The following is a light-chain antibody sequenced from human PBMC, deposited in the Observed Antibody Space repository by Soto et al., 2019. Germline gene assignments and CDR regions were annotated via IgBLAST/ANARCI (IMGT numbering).Light chain of an antibody. Sequence: AIQLTQSPSSLSASVGDRVTITCRASQGISSALAWYQQTPGKAPKLLIYDASSLESGVPSMFSGSGSGTDFTLTISSLQPEDFATYFCQQFNRYPQEGFTFCPGTKVDIK. V-gene: IGKV1-13*02. CDR3: QQFNRYPQEGFT. CDR2: DAS. J-gene: IGKJ3*01. CDR1: QGISSA.